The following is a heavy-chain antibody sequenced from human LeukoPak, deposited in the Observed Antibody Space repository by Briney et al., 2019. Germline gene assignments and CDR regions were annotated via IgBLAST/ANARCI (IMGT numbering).Heavy chain of an antibody. Sequence: GGSLRLSCAASGFTFSSYDMHCVRQAPGKGLEWVALIWYDGSNKYYADSVKGRFTISRDNSRNTLYLQMNSLRAEDTAVYYCARDRSGTFDYWGQGTLVTVSS. CDR3: ARDRSGTFDY. J-gene: IGHJ4*02. CDR2: IWYDGSNK. CDR1: GFTFSSYD. V-gene: IGHV3-33*01. D-gene: IGHD2-15*01.